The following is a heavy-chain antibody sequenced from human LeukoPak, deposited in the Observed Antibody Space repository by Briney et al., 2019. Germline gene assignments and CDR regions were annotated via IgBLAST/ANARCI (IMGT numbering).Heavy chain of an antibody. D-gene: IGHD3-3*01. J-gene: IGHJ6*02. CDR2: ISSSSSYI. Sequence: GGSLRLSCVASGFTFSSYTMNWVRQAPGKGLEWVSSISSSSSYIYYADSMKGRFTISRDNAKNSLYLQMNSLRAEDTAVYYCARDRFLDGGMDVWGQGTTVTASS. CDR3: ARDRFLDGGMDV. CDR1: GFTFSSYT. V-gene: IGHV3-21*01.